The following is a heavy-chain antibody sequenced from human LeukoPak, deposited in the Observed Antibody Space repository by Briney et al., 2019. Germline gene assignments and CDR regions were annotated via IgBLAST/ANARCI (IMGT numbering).Heavy chain of an antibody. Sequence: GASVKVSCKASGYTLTNYAMNWVRQAPGQGLEWMGWINTNTGNPTYAQGFTGRFVFSLDTSVSTAYLQISSLKAEDTAVYYCAREGVGGYHEFDYWGQGTLVTVSS. CDR2: INTNTGNP. CDR3: AREGVGGYHEFDY. D-gene: IGHD5-12*01. J-gene: IGHJ4*02. V-gene: IGHV7-4-1*02. CDR1: GYTLTNYA.